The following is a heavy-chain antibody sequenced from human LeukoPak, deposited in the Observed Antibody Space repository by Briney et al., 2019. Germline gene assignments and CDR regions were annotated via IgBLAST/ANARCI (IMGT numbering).Heavy chain of an antibody. V-gene: IGHV4-34*01. CDR2: INHSGST. Sequence: SETLSLTCAVSGGSFSGYYWTWIRQSPGKGLDWIGEINHSGSTKYNPSLKSRVTISRDTSGNQFSLKLSSVTAADTAVYYCARDDEASGSGRKFDFWGQGTLVTVSS. CDR3: ARDDEASGSGRKFDF. D-gene: IGHD3-10*01. CDR1: GGSFSGYY. J-gene: IGHJ4*02.